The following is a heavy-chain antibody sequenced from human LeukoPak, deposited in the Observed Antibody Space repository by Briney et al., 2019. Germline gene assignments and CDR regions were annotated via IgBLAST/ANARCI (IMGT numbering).Heavy chain of an antibody. CDR2: IIPIFGTA. CDR3: AASQPYDYVWGSYLKWEYYGMDV. D-gene: IGHD3-16*02. CDR1: GGTFSSYA. Sequence: ASVKVSCKASGGTFSSYAISWVRQAPGQGLEWMGGIIPIFGTANYAQKFQGRVTITADKSTSTAYMELSSLRSEDTAVYYCAASQPYDYVWGSYLKWEYYGMDVWGKGTTVTVSP. V-gene: IGHV1-69*06. J-gene: IGHJ6*04.